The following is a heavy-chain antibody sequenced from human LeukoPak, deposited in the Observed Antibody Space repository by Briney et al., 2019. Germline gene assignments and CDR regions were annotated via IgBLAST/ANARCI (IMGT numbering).Heavy chain of an antibody. D-gene: IGHD6-19*01. V-gene: IGHV4-39*01. CDR1: GRSISSSSYY. CDR2: IYYSGST. Sequence: SETLSLSCTVPGRSISSSSYYWGWIRQPPGKGLERIGSIYYSGSTYYNPSLKSRVSISVETPKNQLSLKLSSVAAADTAVYYCARTLAVAGRGSFDYWGQGNLVTVSS. J-gene: IGHJ4*02. CDR3: ARTLAVAGRGSFDY.